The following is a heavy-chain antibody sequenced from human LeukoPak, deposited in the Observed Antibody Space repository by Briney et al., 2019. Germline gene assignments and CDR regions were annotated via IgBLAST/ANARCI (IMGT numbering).Heavy chain of an antibody. CDR2: IKQDGSEK. Sequence: PGGSLRLSCVASGFTFSSYEMNWVRQAPGKGLEWVANIKQDGSEKNYVDSVKGRFTVSRDNAKNSLYLQMNSLRAEDTAVYYCAKDVMHYGSGRPYYMDVWGKGTTVTISS. V-gene: IGHV3-7*01. CDR3: AKDVMHYGSGRPYYMDV. J-gene: IGHJ6*03. D-gene: IGHD3-10*01. CDR1: GFTFSSYE.